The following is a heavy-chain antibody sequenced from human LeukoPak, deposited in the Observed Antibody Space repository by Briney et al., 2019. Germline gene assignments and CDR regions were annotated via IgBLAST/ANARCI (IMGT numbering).Heavy chain of an antibody. J-gene: IGHJ5*02. CDR2: VNPNSGHT. V-gene: IGHV1-8*01. D-gene: IGHD1-26*01. CDR3: ARDLGATTTIWFDP. Sequence: ASVKVSCKASGYTFTSHDINWVRQATGQGLEWMGWVNPNSGHTSFAQRFQGRVSMTTDTSTTTVYMELSSLTSEDTAVYYCARDLGATTTIWFDPWGQGTLVTVSS. CDR1: GYTFTSHD.